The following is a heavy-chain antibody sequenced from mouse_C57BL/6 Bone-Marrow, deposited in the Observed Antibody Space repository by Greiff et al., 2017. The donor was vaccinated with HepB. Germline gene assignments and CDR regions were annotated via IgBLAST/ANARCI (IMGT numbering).Heavy chain of an antibody. Sequence: QVQLKQSGAELARPGASVKLSCKASGYTFTSYGISWVKQRTGQGLEWIGEIYPRSGNTYYNEKFKGKATLTADKSSSTAYMELRSLTSEDSAVYFCARSCGYYGMDYWGQGTSVTVSS. CDR2: IYPRSGNT. CDR3: ARSCGYYGMDY. J-gene: IGHJ4*01. V-gene: IGHV1-81*01. CDR1: GYTFTSYG.